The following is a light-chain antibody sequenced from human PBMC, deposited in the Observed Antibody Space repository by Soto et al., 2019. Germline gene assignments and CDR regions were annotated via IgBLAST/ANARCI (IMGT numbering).Light chain of an antibody. CDR3: QQFRT. Sequence: EIVLTQSPGTLSLSPGERATLSCRASQSVRSSYSLAWYQQKPGQAPRLLIYGASSRATGIPDRFSGSGSGTDFTLTISRLEPEDFAVYYCQQFRTFGQGTKVDIK. CDR2: GAS. V-gene: IGKV3-20*01. CDR1: QSVRSSY. J-gene: IGKJ1*01.